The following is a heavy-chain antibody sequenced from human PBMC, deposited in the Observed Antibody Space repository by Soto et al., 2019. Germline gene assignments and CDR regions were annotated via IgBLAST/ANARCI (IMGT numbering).Heavy chain of an antibody. J-gene: IGHJ4*02. CDR1: GGSFSGYY. V-gene: IGHV4-34*01. Sequence: QVQLQQWGAGLLKPSETLSLTCAVYGGSFSGYYWSWIRQPPGKGLEWIGEINHSGSTNYNPSLKSRVHISVDTSKSQFSLKLSSVTAADTAVYYCARGGHSSGWYSWGQGTLVTVSS. CDR3: ARGGHSSGWYS. D-gene: IGHD6-19*01. CDR2: INHSGST.